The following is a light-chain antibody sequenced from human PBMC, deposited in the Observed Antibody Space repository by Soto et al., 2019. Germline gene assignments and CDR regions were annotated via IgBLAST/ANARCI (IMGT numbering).Light chain of an antibody. J-gene: IGLJ2*01. CDR3: CSYAGGTSVV. CDR2: EDI. CDR1: SSDVGRYNL. V-gene: IGLV2-23*01. Sequence: QSVLTQPASVSGSPGQSITIACTGSSSDVGRYNLVSWYQQHPGKAPKLVIYEDIERPSGVSNRFSGSKSGNTGSLTISGLRIEDEADYYCCSYAGGTSVVFGGGTKLTVL.